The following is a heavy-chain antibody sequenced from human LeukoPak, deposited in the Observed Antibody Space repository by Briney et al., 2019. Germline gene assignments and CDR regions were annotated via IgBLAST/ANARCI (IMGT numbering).Heavy chain of an antibody. CDR3: ARGRGWETSAGNWFDP. CDR2: IYTSGST. CDR1: GGSISSYY. Sequence: SETLSLTCTVSGGSISSYYWSWIRQPAGKGLEWIGRIYTSGSTNYNPSLKSRVTMSVDTSKNQFSLKLSSVTAADTAVYHCARGRGWETSAGNWFDPWGQGTLVTVSS. V-gene: IGHV4-4*07. J-gene: IGHJ5*02. D-gene: IGHD1-26*01.